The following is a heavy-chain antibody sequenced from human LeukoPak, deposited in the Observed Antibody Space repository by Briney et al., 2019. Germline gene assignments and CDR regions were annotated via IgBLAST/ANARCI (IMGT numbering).Heavy chain of an antibody. V-gene: IGHV1-46*01. Sequence: ASVKVSCKASGDTFTSYYMHWVRQAPGQGLEWMGIINPSGGSTSYAQKFQGRVTMTRDMSTSTVYMELSSLRSEDTAVYYCARGGTQRWLQLRHRHDAFDIWGQGTMVTVSS. J-gene: IGHJ3*02. CDR1: GDTFTSYY. CDR3: ARGGTQRWLQLRHRHDAFDI. CDR2: INPSGGST. D-gene: IGHD5-24*01.